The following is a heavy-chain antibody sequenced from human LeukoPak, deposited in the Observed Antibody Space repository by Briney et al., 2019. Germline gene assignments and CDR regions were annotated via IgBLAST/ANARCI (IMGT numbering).Heavy chain of an antibody. CDR2: IRYDGSNK. V-gene: IGHV3-30*02. CDR3: AKSFSPGGYSYGLIDY. Sequence: GGSLRLSCAASGFTFSSYAMHWVRQAPGKGLEWVAFIRYDGSNKYYADSVKGRFTISRDNSKNTLYLQMNSLRAEDTAVYYCAKSFSPGGYSYGLIDYWGQGTLVTVSS. D-gene: IGHD5-18*01. CDR1: GFTFSSYA. J-gene: IGHJ4*02.